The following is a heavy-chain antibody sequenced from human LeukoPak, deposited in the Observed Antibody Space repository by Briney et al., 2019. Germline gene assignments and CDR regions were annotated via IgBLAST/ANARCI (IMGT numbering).Heavy chain of an antibody. J-gene: IGHJ6*03. Sequence: GGSLRLSCAASGFTFSDYDMHWVRQAPGKGLEWVAVISYDEFNKYYGGSVKGRFTISRDNPKNALYLQMNSLRADDTAVYYCARFAAGGSYYYYMDVWGKGTTVTVSS. CDR1: GFTFSDYD. CDR3: ARFAAGGSYYYYMDV. CDR2: ISYDEFNK. V-gene: IGHV3-30*03. D-gene: IGHD6-25*01.